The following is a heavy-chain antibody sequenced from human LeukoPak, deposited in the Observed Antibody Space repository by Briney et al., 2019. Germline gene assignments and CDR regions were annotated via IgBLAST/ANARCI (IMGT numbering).Heavy chain of an antibody. J-gene: IGHJ4*02. CDR2: FNFAAGST. V-gene: IGHV3-23*01. Sequence: GGSLRLSCAASGLTFTSYGMTWVRQAPGKGLEWVSTFNFAAGSTNYADSVKGRFTISRDNSKDTLDLQMNSLRAEDTAVYYCARALWFGETFPAYWGQGTLVTVSS. CDR1: GLTFTSYG. CDR3: ARALWFGETFPAY. D-gene: IGHD3-10*01.